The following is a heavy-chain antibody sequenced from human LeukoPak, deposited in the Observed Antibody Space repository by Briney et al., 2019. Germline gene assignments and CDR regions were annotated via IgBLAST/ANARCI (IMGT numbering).Heavy chain of an antibody. D-gene: IGHD3-10*01. CDR1: GYTFTGYY. CDR3: ARDPITMVRGVRGYYFDY. V-gene: IGHV1-2*02. Sequence: ASVKVSCKASGYTFTGYYMHWVRQAPGQGLEWMGWINPNSGGTSYAQKFQGRVTMTRDTSISTAYMELSRLRSDDTAVYYCARDPITMVRGVRGYYFDYWGQGTLVTVSS. CDR2: INPNSGGT. J-gene: IGHJ4*02.